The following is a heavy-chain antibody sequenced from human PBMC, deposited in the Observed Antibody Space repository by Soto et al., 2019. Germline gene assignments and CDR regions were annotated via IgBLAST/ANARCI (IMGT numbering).Heavy chain of an antibody. V-gene: IGHV4-39*01. CDR1: GGFLRGSSYV. D-gene: IGHD2-21*01. CDR2: IDHRGTT. J-gene: IGHJ4*02. CDR3: ETGWGFCDRNSCHSAFGH. Sequence: XTLSLACTVSGGFLRGSSYVWGWIRQPPGKGLEWISNIDHRGTTYYTPSVKIRVTIYVDTSKNQFSLKLSSVTAADTAVYYCETGWGFCDRNSCHSAFGHWGQGTLVTVSS.